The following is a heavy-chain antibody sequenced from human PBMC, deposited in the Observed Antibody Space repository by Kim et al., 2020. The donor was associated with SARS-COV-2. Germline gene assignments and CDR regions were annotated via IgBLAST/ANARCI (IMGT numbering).Heavy chain of an antibody. CDR1: GFTFSSYS. CDR2: ISSSSSYI. V-gene: IGHV3-21*01. CDR3: ARDDGRYFDWLLYPDDAFDT. Sequence: GGSLRLSCAASGFTFSSYSMNWVRQAPGKGLEWVSSISSSSSYIYYADSVKGRFTISRDNAKNSLYLQMNSLRAEDTAVYYCARDDGRYFDWLLYPDDAFDTRGQGTIVTVSS. D-gene: IGHD3-9*01. J-gene: IGHJ3*02.